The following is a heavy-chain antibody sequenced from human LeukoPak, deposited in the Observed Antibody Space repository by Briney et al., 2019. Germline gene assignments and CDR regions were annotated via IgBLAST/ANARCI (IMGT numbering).Heavy chain of an antibody. V-gene: IGHV1-69*04. Sequence: ASVKVSCKASGGTFSSYAISWVRQAPGQGLEWMGRIIPILGIANYAQKFQGRVTITADKSTSTAYMELSSLRSEDTAVYYCAREMVAAAAYYFDYWGQGTLVTVSS. D-gene: IGHD6-13*01. J-gene: IGHJ4*02. CDR1: GGTFSSYA. CDR3: AREMVAAAAYYFDY. CDR2: IIPILGIA.